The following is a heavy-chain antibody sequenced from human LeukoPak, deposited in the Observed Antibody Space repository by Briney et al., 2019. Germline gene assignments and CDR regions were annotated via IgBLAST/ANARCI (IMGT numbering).Heavy chain of an antibody. CDR3: ARDVGAAAPDAFDI. D-gene: IGHD1-26*01. CDR2: ISTSSNYI. Sequence: PGGPLRLSCTASGFTFSTYNMNWIRQTPGKGLEWVSSISTSSNYIYYADSVKGRFTISRDNAKNSLYLQMNSLRVEDTDVYYCARDVGAAAPDAFDIWGQGTMVTVSS. J-gene: IGHJ3*02. V-gene: IGHV3-21*01. CDR1: GFTFSTYN.